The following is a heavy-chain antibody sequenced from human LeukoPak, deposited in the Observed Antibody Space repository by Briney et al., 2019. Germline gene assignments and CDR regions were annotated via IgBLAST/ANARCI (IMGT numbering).Heavy chain of an antibody. D-gene: IGHD2-15*01. J-gene: IGHJ4*02. CDR1: GGSISSYY. CDR3: ARVGGGVVVIDY. CDR2: IYYSGST. Sequence: SETLSLTCTVSGGSISSYYWSWIRQPPGKGLEWIGYIYYSGSTYYNPSLKSRVTISVDTSKNQFSLKLSSVTAADTAVYYCARVGGGVVVIDYWGQGTLVTVSS. V-gene: IGHV4-30-4*08.